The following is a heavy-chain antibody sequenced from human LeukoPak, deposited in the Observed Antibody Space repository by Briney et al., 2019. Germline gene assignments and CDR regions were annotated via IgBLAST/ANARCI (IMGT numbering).Heavy chain of an antibody. D-gene: IGHD3-10*01. CDR1: GFTFTKAW. CDR2: IKSKTEGGTT. Sequence: GGSLRLSCAASGFTFTKAWMTWVRQAPGKGLEWVGRIKSKTEGGTTDYAAPVKGRFTISRDDSNNTLYLRMNSLRTEDTAVYYCTQMVRGFWGQGTLVTVSS. V-gene: IGHV3-15*01. CDR3: TQMVRGF. J-gene: IGHJ4*02.